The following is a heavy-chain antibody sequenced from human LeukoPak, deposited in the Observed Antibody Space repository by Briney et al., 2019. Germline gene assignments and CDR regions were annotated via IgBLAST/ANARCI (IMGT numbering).Heavy chain of an antibody. CDR1: GFTFSSYW. J-gene: IGHJ4*02. D-gene: IGHD4-4*01. CDR2: IKQDGSEK. V-gene: IGHV3-7*01. Sequence: PGGSLRLSCAASGFTFSSYWMSWVRQAPGKGLEWVANIKQDGSEKYYVDSVKGRFTISRDNAKNSLYLQMNSLRAEDTAVYYCARGSTRTVPEYYFDYWGQGTLVTVSS. CDR3: ARGSTRTVPEYYFDY.